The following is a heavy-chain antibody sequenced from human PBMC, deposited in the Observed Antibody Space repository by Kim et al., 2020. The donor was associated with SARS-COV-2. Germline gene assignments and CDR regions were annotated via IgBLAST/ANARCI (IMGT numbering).Heavy chain of an antibody. D-gene: IGHD6-19*01. CDR3: ARLVSPSSFWYPSYYYG. CDR1: GYSISSGYY. J-gene: IGHJ6*01. V-gene: IGHV4-38-2*02. CDR2: IYHSGST. Sequence: SETLSLTCTVSGYSISSGYYWGWIRQPPGKGLEWIGSIYHSGSTSYNPSLKSRVTISVDTSKNQFSLKLSSVTAADTAVYYCARLVSPSSFWYPSYYYG.